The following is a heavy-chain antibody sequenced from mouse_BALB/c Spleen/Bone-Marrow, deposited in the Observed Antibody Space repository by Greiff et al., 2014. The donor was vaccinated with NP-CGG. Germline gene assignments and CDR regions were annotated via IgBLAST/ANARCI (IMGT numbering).Heavy chain of an antibody. Sequence: VQLKQSGGGLVKPGGSLKLSCAASGFTFSDYYMYWVRQTPEKRLEWVATISDGGSYTDYPGSVKGRFTVSRDNAKNNLYLQMSSLKSEDTAMYFCARTYRPFALDYWGQGTSVTVSS. V-gene: IGHV5-4*02. CDR1: GFTFSDYY. CDR3: ARTYRPFALDY. D-gene: IGHD2-14*01. CDR2: ISDGGSYT. J-gene: IGHJ4*01.